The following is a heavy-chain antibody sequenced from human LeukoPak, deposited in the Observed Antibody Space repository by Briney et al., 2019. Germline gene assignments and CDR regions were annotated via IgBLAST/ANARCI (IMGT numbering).Heavy chain of an antibody. J-gene: IGHJ4*02. CDR2: ISGGGGST. CDR3: AKGRRDGYNFDFDY. Sequence: GGSLRLSCAASGFTFSGSAMHWVRQASGKGLEWVSTISGGGGSTYYADSVKGRFTISRDNSKNTLYLQMNSLRAEDTAVYYCAKGRRDGYNFDFDYWGQGTLVTVSS. CDR1: GFTFSGSA. V-gene: IGHV3-23*01. D-gene: IGHD5-24*01.